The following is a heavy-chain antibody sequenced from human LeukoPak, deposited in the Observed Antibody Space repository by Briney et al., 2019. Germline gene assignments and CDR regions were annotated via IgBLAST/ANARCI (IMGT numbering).Heavy chain of an antibody. CDR1: GGSFSGYY. D-gene: IGHD2-2*01. Sequence: SETLSLTCAVYGGSFSGYYWSWIRQPPGKGLEWIGEINHSGSTNYNPPLKSRVTISVDTSKNQFSLKLSSVTAADTAVYYCARVWDIVVVPAAPSPFDYWGQGTLVTVSS. V-gene: IGHV4-34*01. J-gene: IGHJ4*02. CDR2: INHSGST. CDR3: ARVWDIVVVPAAPSPFDY.